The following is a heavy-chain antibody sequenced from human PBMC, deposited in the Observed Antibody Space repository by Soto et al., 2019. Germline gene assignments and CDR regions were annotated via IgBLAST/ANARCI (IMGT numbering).Heavy chain of an antibody. Sequence: GGSLRLSCAASGFTFSSYAMSWVRQAPGKGLEWVSAISGSGGSTYYADSVKGRFTISRDNSKNTLYLQMNSLRAEDTAVYYCANHNDPREYFDYWGQGTLVTSPQ. CDR3: ANHNDPREYFDY. V-gene: IGHV3-23*01. J-gene: IGHJ4*02. CDR1: GFTFSSYA. CDR2: ISGSGGST. D-gene: IGHD1-26*01.